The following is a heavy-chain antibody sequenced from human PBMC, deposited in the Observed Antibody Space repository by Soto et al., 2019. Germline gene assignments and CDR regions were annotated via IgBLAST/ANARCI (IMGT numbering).Heavy chain of an antibody. CDR3: ARGRAPVLRFLEWLPSYYYMDV. Sequence: GASVKVSCKASGYTFTSYDINWVRQATGQGLEWMGWMNPNSGNTGYAQKFQGRVTMTRNTSISTAYMELSSLRSEDTAVYYCARGRAPVLRFLEWLPSYYYMDVWGKGTTVTVSS. D-gene: IGHD3-3*01. CDR2: MNPNSGNT. CDR1: GYTFTSYD. V-gene: IGHV1-8*01. J-gene: IGHJ6*03.